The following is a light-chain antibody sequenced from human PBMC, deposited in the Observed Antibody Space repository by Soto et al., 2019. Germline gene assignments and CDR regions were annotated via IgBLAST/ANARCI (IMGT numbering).Light chain of an antibody. Sequence: EIVLTQSPATLSLSPGERATLSCRASQSVSSYLAWYQQKPGQAPRLLIYDASNRATGIPARFSGSGSGTDFTLTISSLAPEDFAVYYCQEHNYWPINFGQGTRLEI. CDR3: QEHNYWPIN. CDR2: DAS. J-gene: IGKJ5*01. CDR1: QSVSSY. V-gene: IGKV3-11*01.